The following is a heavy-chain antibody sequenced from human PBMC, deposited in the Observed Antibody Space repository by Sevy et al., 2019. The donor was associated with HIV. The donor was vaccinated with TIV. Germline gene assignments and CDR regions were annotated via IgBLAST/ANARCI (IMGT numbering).Heavy chain of an antibody. CDR3: ARDLPPSATTVAHFDC. CDR1: GFTFSSYS. D-gene: IGHD4-17*01. Sequence: GGSLRLSCAASGFTFSSYSMNWVRQAPGKGLEWVSSISSSSSYISYSDSVKGRFTISRDNARNSLYLQMNSLRAEDTAVYYCARDLPPSATTVAHFDCWGQGTLVTVSS. CDR2: ISSSSSYI. J-gene: IGHJ4*02. V-gene: IGHV3-21*01.